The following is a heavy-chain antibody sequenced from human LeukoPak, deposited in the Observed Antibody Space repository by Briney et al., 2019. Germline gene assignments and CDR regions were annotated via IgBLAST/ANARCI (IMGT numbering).Heavy chain of an antibody. J-gene: IGHJ5*02. V-gene: IGHV3-23*01. D-gene: IGHD2-2*01. Sequence: PGGSLRLSCAASGFTFSSYAMGWVRQAPGKGLEWVSTISASGVSTYYADSVKGRFTISRDNSKNTLYLQMNSLRAEDTAVYYRARDPQIVLEPAVTYPSTWGQGTLVPVSS. CDR3: ARDPQIVLEPAVTYPST. CDR1: GFTFSSYA. CDR2: ISASGVST.